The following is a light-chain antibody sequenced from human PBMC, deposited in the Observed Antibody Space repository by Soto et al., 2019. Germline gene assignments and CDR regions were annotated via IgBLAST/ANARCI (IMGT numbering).Light chain of an antibody. CDR1: QSVSRY. Sequence: EIVLTQSPATLSLSPGDRATLSCRASQSVSRYLAWYQQKPGQAPRLLIYDASNRATGIPARFSGSESGTDFTLTISSLEPEDFAVYYCQHRGIFGQGTKLEI. V-gene: IGKV3-11*01. J-gene: IGKJ2*01. CDR2: DAS. CDR3: QHRGI.